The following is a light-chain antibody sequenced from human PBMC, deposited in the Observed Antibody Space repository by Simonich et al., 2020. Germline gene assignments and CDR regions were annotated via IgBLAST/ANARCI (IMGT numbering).Light chain of an antibody. CDR3: CSYTSSSTLV. CDR2: DDS. V-gene: IGLV2-11*01. J-gene: IGLJ2*01. Sequence: QSALTQPRSVSGSPGQSVTISCTGTSSDVGGYNYVSWYQQHPGKAPKLMIYDDSKQPAGVPDRFSCSKSGNTASLTISGLQAEDEADYYCCSYTSSSTLVFGGGTKLTVL. CDR1: SSDVGGYNY.